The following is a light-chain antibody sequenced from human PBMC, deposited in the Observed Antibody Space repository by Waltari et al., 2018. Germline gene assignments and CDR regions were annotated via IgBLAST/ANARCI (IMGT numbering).Light chain of an antibody. CDR3: QVWDDSNNSGV. J-gene: IGLJ2*01. Sequence: SYVLTPTPSVSLAPGQTAIITFWGDNLESKSVHWYQRQPGQAPVLVMFYDSDRPPGIPDRFSGSNSGNTATLTISRVEDDDEADYFCQVWDDSNNSGVFGGGTKLTVL. CDR2: YDS. CDR1: NLESKS. V-gene: IGLV3-21*04.